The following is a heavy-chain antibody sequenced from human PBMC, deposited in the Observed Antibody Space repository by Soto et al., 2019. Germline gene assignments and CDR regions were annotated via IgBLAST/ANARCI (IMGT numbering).Heavy chain of an antibody. Sequence: QVQLQESGPGLVKPSGTLSLTCAFSSGSISSSNWWRWVRQPPGKWLEWIGEIYHSGSTNYNPSLKCRVTLSVDKSTKQFSRNLSSVTAADTAVYYCAGGITVAGPSRDGFDIWGQGTMVTVSS. D-gene: IGHD6-19*01. CDR3: AGGITVAGPSRDGFDI. CDR1: SGSISSSNW. J-gene: IGHJ3*02. CDR2: IYHSGST. V-gene: IGHV4-4*02.